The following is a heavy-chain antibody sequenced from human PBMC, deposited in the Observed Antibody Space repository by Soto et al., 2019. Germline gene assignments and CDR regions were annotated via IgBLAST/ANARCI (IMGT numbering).Heavy chain of an antibody. CDR3: ARVPLSGSYNNDY. J-gene: IGHJ4*02. D-gene: IGHD1-26*01. V-gene: IGHV3-72*01. CDR2: SRNKANSYTT. Sequence: EVQLVESGGGLVQPGGSLRLSCAVSGFTFSDHYMDWVRQAPGKGLEWVGRSRNKANSYTTEYAASVKGRFTISRDDSKNSLYLQMNSLKTEDTAVYYCARVPLSGSYNNDYWGQGTLVTVSS. CDR1: GFTFSDHY.